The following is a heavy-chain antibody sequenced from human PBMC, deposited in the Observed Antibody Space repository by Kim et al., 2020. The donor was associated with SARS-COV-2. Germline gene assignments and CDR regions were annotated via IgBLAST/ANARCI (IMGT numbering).Heavy chain of an antibody. CDR3: AKGDIVVVVAAGRYDAFDI. CDR1: GFTFSSYA. D-gene: IGHD2-15*01. J-gene: IGHJ3*02. V-gene: IGHV3-23*01. Sequence: GGSLRLSCTASGFTFSSYAMSWVRQAPGKGLEWVSAISGSGGSTYYADSVKGRFTISRDNSKNTLYLQMNSLRAEDTAVYYCAKGDIVVVVAAGRYDAFDIWGQGTMVTVSS. CDR2: ISGSGGST.